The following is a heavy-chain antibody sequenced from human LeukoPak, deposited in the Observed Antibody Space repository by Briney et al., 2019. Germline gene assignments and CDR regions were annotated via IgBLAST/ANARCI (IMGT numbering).Heavy chain of an antibody. CDR3: TRHLSGVTGYTYGRGIDY. Sequence: GGSLRLSCAASGFTFSSYWMSWVRQAPGKGLEWVASIKQDGGEKYYVDSVKGRFTISRDNAKNSLYLQMYSLIAEDTAVYYCTRHLSGVTGYTYGRGIDYWGQGTLVTVSS. V-gene: IGHV3-7*01. D-gene: IGHD5-18*01. CDR2: IKQDGGEK. J-gene: IGHJ4*02. CDR1: GFTFSSYW.